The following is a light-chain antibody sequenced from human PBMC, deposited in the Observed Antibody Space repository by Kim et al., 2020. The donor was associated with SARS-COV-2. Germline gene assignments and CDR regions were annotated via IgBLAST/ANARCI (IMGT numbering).Light chain of an antibody. CDR2: KDT. CDR1: ALSIQY. Sequence: SYELTQPPSVTVSPGQTARITCSGDALSIQYAYWYRQKAGQAPVLVIYKDTERPSGIPERFSCSSSGTTVTLTISGVQSEDEADYYCQSADSSGTWVFGGGSKVTV. J-gene: IGLJ3*02. V-gene: IGLV3-25*03. CDR3: QSADSSGTWV.